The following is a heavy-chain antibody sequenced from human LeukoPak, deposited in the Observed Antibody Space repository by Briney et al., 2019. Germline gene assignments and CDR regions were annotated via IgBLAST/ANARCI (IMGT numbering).Heavy chain of an antibody. CDR1: GFTFSSYG. Sequence: PGRSLRLSCAASGFTFSSYGFHWVRQAPGKGLEWVAVIWCDGTNKYYADSVKGRFIISRDNSKNTLYLQMNSLRAEDTAVYYCAKDGSGGGWKWFDPWGQGTLVTVSS. CDR3: AKDGSGGGWKWFDP. CDR2: IWCDGTNK. D-gene: IGHD2-15*01. V-gene: IGHV3-33*06. J-gene: IGHJ5*02.